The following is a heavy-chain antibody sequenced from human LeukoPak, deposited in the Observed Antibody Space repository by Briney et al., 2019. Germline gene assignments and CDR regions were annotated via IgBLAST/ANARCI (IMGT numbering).Heavy chain of an antibody. CDR1: GGSISSYY. CDR2: IYTSGST. V-gene: IGHV4-4*07. D-gene: IGHD5-18*01. CDR3: ARRSSRIQLWSRGWFGP. Sequence: KPSETLSLTCTVSGGSISSYYWSWIRQPAGKGLEWIGRIYTSGSTNYNPSLKSRVTISVDTSKNQFSLKLSSVTAADTAVYYCARRSSRIQLWSRGWFGPWGQGTLVTVSS. J-gene: IGHJ5*02.